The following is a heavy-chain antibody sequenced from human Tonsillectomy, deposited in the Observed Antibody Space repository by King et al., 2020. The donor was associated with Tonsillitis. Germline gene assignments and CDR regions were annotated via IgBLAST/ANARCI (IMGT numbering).Heavy chain of an antibody. J-gene: IGHJ4*02. CDR1: GFTFSSYA. CDR3: AMPTYDY. V-gene: IGHV3-30-3*01. CDR2: ISYDGSNK. Sequence: VQLVESGGGVVQPGRSLRLSCAASGFTFSSYAMHWVRQAPGKGLEWVAVISYDGSNKYYADSVKGRFTISRDNSKNTLYLQMNSLRAEDTAVYNCAMPTYDYWGQGTLVTVSS.